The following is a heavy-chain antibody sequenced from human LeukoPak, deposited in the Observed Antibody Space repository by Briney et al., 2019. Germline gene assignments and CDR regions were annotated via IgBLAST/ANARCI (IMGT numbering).Heavy chain of an antibody. Sequence: GGSLRLSCAASGFTFSSYWMSWVRQAPGKGLEWVANIKQDGSEKYYVDSVKGRFTISRDNAKNSLYLQMNSLRAEDTAVYCCARLRLVVVDAFDIWGQGTMVTVSS. J-gene: IGHJ3*02. CDR3: ARLRLVVVDAFDI. CDR1: GFTFSSYW. V-gene: IGHV3-7*01. CDR2: IKQDGSEK. D-gene: IGHD2-21*01.